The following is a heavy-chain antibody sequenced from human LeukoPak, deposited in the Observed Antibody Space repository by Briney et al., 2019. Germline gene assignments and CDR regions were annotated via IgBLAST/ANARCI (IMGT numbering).Heavy chain of an antibody. CDR2: IYHSGST. V-gene: IGHV4-4*02. Sequence: SETLSLTCAVSGGSISSSNWWSWVRQPPGKGLEWIGEIYHSGSTNYNPSLKSRVTISVDKSKNQFSLKLSSVTAADTAVYYCARDRIYYDSSGSGPGSDGMDVWGQGTTVTVSS. J-gene: IGHJ6*02. CDR3: ARDRIYYDSSGSGPGSDGMDV. CDR1: GGSISSSNW. D-gene: IGHD3-22*01.